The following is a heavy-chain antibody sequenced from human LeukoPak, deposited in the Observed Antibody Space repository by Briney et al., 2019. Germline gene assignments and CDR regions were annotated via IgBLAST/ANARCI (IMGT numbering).Heavy chain of an antibody. CDR1: GFTISSYW. D-gene: IGHD5-18*01. J-gene: IGHJ4*02. CDR2: IKQDGSEK. V-gene: IGHV3-7*01. CDR3: AKEGDVDTGSLDY. Sequence: PGGSLRLSCAASGFTISSYWMSWVRQPPPPGQERVANIKQDGSEKYYVDCVKGRFTITRDNAKNSLYLQMNRLRAEETAVYYCAKEGDVDTGSLDYWGQGTLVTVSS.